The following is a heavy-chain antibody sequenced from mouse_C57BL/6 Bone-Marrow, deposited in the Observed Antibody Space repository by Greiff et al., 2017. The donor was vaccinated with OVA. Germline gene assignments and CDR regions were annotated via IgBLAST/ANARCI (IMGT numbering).Heavy chain of an antibody. CDR2: ISDGGSYT. Sequence: EVKLVESGGGLVKPGGSLKLSCAASGFTFSSYAMSWVRQTPEKRLEWVATISDGGSYTYYPDNVKGRFTISRDNAKNNLYLQMSHLKSEDTAMYYGAREDYGSSSLFDYWGQGTTLTVSS. V-gene: IGHV5-4*01. D-gene: IGHD1-1*01. J-gene: IGHJ2*01. CDR3: AREDYGSSSLFDY. CDR1: GFTFSSYA.